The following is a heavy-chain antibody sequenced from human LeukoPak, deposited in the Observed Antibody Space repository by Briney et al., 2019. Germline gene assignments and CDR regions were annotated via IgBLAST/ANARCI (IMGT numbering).Heavy chain of an antibody. Sequence: PGGSLRLSCAASGFTFSSYGVHWVRQAPGKGLEWVAFIRYDGSNKYYADSVKGRFTISRDNSKNTLYLQMNSLRAEDTAVYYCAKEDYDSSGYYSPYYYYYYMDVWGKGTTVTVSS. D-gene: IGHD3-22*01. J-gene: IGHJ6*03. V-gene: IGHV3-30*02. CDR2: IRYDGSNK. CDR3: AKEDYDSSGYYSPYYYYYYMDV. CDR1: GFTFSSYG.